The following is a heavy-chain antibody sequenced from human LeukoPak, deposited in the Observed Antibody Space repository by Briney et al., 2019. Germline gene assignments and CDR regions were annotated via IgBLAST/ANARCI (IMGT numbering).Heavy chain of an antibody. CDR2: IRYDGSNK. Sequence: PGGSLRLSCAASGFTFSSYGMHWVRQAPGKGLEWVAFIRYDGSNKYYADSVKGRFTISRDNAENSFYLQMNSLRAEDTALYYCARGHGWLELYYFDYWGQGTLVTVSP. V-gene: IGHV3-30*02. CDR1: GFTFSSYG. J-gene: IGHJ4*02. CDR3: ARGHGWLELYYFDY. D-gene: IGHD1-1*01.